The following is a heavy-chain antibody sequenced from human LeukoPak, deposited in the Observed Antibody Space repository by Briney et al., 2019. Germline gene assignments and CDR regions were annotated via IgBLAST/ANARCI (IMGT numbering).Heavy chain of an antibody. V-gene: IGHV4-61*01. D-gene: IGHD3-9*01. CDR3: ARDVRTINVLTGYYRPYYFDY. J-gene: IGHJ4*02. Sequence: PSETLSLTCTVSGGSFSSGSYYWSWIRQPPGKGLEWIGHIYHTGSTNYNPSLKSRVTISLDTSKNQFSLKLTSVSAADTAVYYCARDVRTINVLTGYYRPYYFDYWGQGTLVTVSS. CDR1: GGSFSSGSYY. CDR2: IYHTGST.